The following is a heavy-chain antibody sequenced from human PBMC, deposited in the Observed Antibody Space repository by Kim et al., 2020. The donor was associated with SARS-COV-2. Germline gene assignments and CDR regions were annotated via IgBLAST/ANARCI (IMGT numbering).Heavy chain of an antibody. V-gene: IGHV3-53*04. Sequence: GGSLRLSCAASGFTVSSSDMTWVRQAPGKGLEWVSAIYSGDVTEYADSVKGRFTTTRHNFKNTMYLQKNSLRPEDTAVYYYSKDDELGVWHWAKGDLVTV. CDR3: SKDDELGVWH. D-gene: IGHD7-27*01. CDR2: IYSGDVT. CDR1: GFTVSSSD. J-gene: IGHJ1*01.